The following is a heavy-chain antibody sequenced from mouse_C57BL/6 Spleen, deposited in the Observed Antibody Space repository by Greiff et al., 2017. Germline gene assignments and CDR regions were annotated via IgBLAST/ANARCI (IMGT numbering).Heavy chain of an antibody. CDR1: GFTFSDYG. V-gene: IGHV5-17*01. Sequence: EVKLMESGGGLVKPGGSLKLSCAASGFTFSDYGMHWVRQAPEKGLEWVAYISSGSSTIYYADTVKGRFTISRDNAKNTLCLQMTSLRSEDTAMYYCARRLYYGSSYGFDYWGQGTTLTVSS. CDR2: ISSGSSTI. D-gene: IGHD1-1*01. J-gene: IGHJ2*01. CDR3: ARRLYYGSSYGFDY.